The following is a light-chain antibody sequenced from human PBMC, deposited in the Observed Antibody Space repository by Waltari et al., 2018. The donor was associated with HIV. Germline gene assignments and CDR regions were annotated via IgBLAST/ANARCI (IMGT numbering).Light chain of an antibody. J-gene: IGLJ2*01. CDR3: ATWDASLSGPV. Sequence: QSELTQPPSASGTPGQRVTISCSGSRSNIGSYTVNWYQQLPGTAPKPLIYANHQRPSGVPDRFSGSQSDTSASLAIGGLQSEDEADYYCATWDASLSGPVFGGGTKLTVL. CDR2: ANH. CDR1: RSNIGSYT. V-gene: IGLV1-44*01.